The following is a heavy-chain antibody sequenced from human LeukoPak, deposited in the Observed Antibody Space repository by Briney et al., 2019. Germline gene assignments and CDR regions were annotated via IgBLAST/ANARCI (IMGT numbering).Heavy chain of an antibody. CDR1: GFTISSLA. CDR3: ARRTALEQYFDY. V-gene: IGHV3-23*01. CDR2: ITGSGSNT. Sequence: GGSLRLSCAASGFTISSLAMSWVRQAPGKGLEWVSAITGSGSNTYYADSVKGRFTISRDNSKNTLYLQMNSMRADDTAVYYCARRTALEQYFDYWGQGTLVTVSS. D-gene: IGHD1/OR15-1a*01. J-gene: IGHJ4*02.